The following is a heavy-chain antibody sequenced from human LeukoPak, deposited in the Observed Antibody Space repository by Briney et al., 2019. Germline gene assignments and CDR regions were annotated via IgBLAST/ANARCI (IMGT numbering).Heavy chain of an antibody. D-gene: IGHD6-19*01. J-gene: IGHJ4*02. CDR2: INPSGGST. Sequence: ASVKVSCKASGYTFTRYYIHWVRQVPGQGLEWMGIINPSGGSTSYAQKFQGRVTLTRDTSTSTVSMELSSLRSEDTAVYYCARVSVAGTGDYWGQGTLVTVSS. CDR3: ARVSVAGTGDY. V-gene: IGHV1-46*01. CDR1: GYTFTRYY.